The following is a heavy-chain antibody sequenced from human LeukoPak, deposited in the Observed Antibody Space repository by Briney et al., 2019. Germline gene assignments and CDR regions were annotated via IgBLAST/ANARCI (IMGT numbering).Heavy chain of an antibody. D-gene: IGHD3-3*01. J-gene: IGHJ6*03. V-gene: IGHV4-39*07. CDR3: ARDLGQDYDFWSGYYFRYRDYYMDV. CDR2: IYYSGST. CDR1: GGSISSSSYY. Sequence: PSETLSLTCTVSGGSISSSSYYWGWIRQPPGKGLEWIGSIYYSGSTYYNPSLKSRVTISVDTSKNQFSLKLSSVTAADTAVYYCARDLGQDYDFWSGYYFRYRDYYMDVWGKGATATVSS.